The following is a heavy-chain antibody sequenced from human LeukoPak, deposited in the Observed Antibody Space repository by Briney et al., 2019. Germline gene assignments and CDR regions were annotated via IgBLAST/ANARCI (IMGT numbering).Heavy chain of an antibody. Sequence: PSETLSLTCTVSGGSISSGDYYWSWIRQPPGKGLERIGYIYYSGSTYYNPSLKSRVTISVDTSKNQFSLKLSSVTAADTAVYYCARAENYYDSSGYLAYWGQGTLVTVSS. D-gene: IGHD3-22*01. CDR1: GGSISSGDYY. CDR3: ARAENYYDSSGYLAY. V-gene: IGHV4-30-4*01. CDR2: IYYSGST. J-gene: IGHJ4*02.